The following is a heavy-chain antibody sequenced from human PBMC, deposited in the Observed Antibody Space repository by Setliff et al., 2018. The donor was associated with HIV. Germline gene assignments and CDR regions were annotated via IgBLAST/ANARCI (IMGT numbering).Heavy chain of an antibody. V-gene: IGHV3-7*01. CDR2: INQDGGQK. D-gene: IGHD2-8*01. CDR3: ARDKGPNLLDY. CDR1: GFTFSRYW. J-gene: IGHJ4*02. Sequence: GGSLRLSCADSGFTFSRYWKSWVRQAPGKGLEWVASINQDGGQKYYVDSVKGRFTISRDNAKNSLYLQMNSLRAEDTAVYYCARDKGPNLLDYWGQGTLVTVSS.